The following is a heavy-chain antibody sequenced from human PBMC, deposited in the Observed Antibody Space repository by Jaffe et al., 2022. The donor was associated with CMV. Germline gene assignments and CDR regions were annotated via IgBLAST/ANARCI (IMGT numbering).Heavy chain of an antibody. J-gene: IGHJ6*02. D-gene: IGHD6-6*01. CDR1: GFTFSSYG. Sequence: QVQLVESGGGVVQPGRSLRLSCAASGFTFSSYGMHWVRQAPGKGLEWVAVIWYDGSNKYYADSVKGRFTISRDNSKNTLYLQMNSLRAEDTAVYYCARMGLKLGGVPNYYYYGMDVWGQGTTVTVSS. V-gene: IGHV3-33*01. CDR2: IWYDGSNK. CDR3: ARMGLKLGGVPNYYYYGMDV.